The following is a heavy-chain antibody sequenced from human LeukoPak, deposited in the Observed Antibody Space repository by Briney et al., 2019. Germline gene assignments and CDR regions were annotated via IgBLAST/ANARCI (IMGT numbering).Heavy chain of an antibody. CDR2: INPNSGGT. CDR3: ARGEAVPAAPSDY. V-gene: IGHV1-2*02. J-gene: IGHJ4*02. D-gene: IGHD2-2*01. Sequence: ASVRVSCKASGYTFTGYYMHWVRQAPGQGLEWMGWINPNSGGTNYAQKFQGRVTMTRDTSISTAYMELSRLRSDDTAVYYCARGEAVPAAPSDYWGQGTLVTVSS. CDR1: GYTFTGYY.